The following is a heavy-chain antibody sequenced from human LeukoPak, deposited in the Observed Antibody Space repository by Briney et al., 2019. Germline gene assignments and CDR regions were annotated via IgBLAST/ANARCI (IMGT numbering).Heavy chain of an antibody. CDR3: ARVSRGNYGMYYFDY. Sequence: SGPALVKPTQTLTLTCTFSGFSLSTSGMCVSWIRQPPGKALEWLAPIDWDDDKYYNTSLRTRLTISKDTSKNQVVLTMTNMDPVDTATYYCARVSRGNYGMYYFDYWGQGTLVTVSS. D-gene: IGHD3-22*01. CDR2: IDWDDDK. V-gene: IGHV2-70*01. CDR1: GFSLSTSGMC. J-gene: IGHJ4*02.